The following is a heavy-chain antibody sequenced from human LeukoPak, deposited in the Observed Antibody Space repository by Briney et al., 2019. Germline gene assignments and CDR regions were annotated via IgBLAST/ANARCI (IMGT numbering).Heavy chain of an antibody. J-gene: IGHJ6*03. CDR3: AKQVGRTWWDYYMDV. D-gene: IGHD2-15*01. CDR2: ISYDGSNK. Sequence: GGSLRLSCAASGFTFSSYAMHWVRQAPGKGLEWVAVISYDGSNKYYADSVKGRFTISRDNSKNTLYLQMNNLRAEDTAVYYCAKQVGRTWWDYYMDVWGKGTTVTVSS. CDR1: GFTFSSYA. V-gene: IGHV3-30-3*02.